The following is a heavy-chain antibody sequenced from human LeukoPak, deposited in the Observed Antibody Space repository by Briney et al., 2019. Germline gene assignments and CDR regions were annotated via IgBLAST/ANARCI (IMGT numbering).Heavy chain of an antibody. J-gene: IGHJ5*02. CDR1: GYSFTSYW. CDR3: ARWDSIAAAGTRIDP. CDR2: IYPGDSDT. Sequence: GEPLKISCKGSGYSFTSYWIGWVRQMPGKGLEWMGIIYPGDSDTRYSPSFQGQVTISADKSISTAYLQWSSLKASDTAMYYCARWDSIAAAGTRIDPWGQGTLVTVSS. V-gene: IGHV5-51*01. D-gene: IGHD6-13*01.